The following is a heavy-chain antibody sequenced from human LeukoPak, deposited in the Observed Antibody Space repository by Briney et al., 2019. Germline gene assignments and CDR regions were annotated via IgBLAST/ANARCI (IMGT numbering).Heavy chain of an antibody. Sequence: GASVKVSRKASGYTFTSYHMHWVRQAPGQGLEWMGIINPSGGSTSYAQKFQGRVTMTRDTSTSTVYMELSSLRSEDTAVYYCARAASGSYYLDYWGQGTLVTVSS. D-gene: IGHD1-26*01. J-gene: IGHJ4*02. CDR1: GYTFTSYH. CDR2: INPSGGST. CDR3: ARAASGSYYLDY. V-gene: IGHV1-46*01.